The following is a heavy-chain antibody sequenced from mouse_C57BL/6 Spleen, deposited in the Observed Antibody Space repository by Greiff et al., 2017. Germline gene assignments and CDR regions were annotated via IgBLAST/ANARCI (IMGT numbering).Heavy chain of an antibody. Sequence: VQLQQSGPGLVAPSQSLSITCTVSGFSLTSYAISWVRQPPGKGLEWLGVIWTGGGTNYNSALKSRLSISKDNSKSQVFLKMNSLQTDDTARYYCALYSNEEAWFAYWGQGTLVTVSA. CDR2: IWTGGGT. J-gene: IGHJ3*01. D-gene: IGHD2-5*01. CDR3: ALYSNEEAWFAY. CDR1: GFSLTSYA. V-gene: IGHV2-9-1*01.